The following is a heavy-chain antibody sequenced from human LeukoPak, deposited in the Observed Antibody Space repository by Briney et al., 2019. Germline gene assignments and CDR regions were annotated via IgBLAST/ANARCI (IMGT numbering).Heavy chain of an antibody. D-gene: IGHD3-22*01. CDR1: GFTFSDYY. V-gene: IGHV3-11*01. Sequence: GGSLRLSCAASGFTFSDYYMSWIRQAPGKGLEWVSYISSSGSTIYYADSVKGRFTISRDNAKNTLYLQMNSLRAEDTAVYYCAKDPSLYYYDSSGYYGRFYYYYMVVWGKGTTVTISS. CDR2: ISSSGSTI. CDR3: AKDPSLYYYDSSGYYGRFYYYYMVV. J-gene: IGHJ6*03.